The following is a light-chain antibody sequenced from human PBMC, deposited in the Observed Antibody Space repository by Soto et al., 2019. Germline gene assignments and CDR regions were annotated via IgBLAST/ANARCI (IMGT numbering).Light chain of an antibody. Sequence: QSVLTQPRSVSGSPGQSVPISCTGTTSDVGAYNYVSSYQQHPGKAPKFMIYDVSKRLSGVPDRFSGSKSGNTASLTISGLQAEDEADYYCCSYAGTYSYGFGTGTKVTVL. CDR1: TSDVGAYNY. CDR2: DVS. V-gene: IGLV2-11*01. CDR3: CSYAGTYSYG. J-gene: IGLJ1*01.